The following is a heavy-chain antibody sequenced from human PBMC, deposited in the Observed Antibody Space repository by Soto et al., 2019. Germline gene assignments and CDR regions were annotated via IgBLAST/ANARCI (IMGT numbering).Heavy chain of an antibody. V-gene: IGHV1-18*01. D-gene: IGHD3-22*01. CDR1: GYTFSPYG. CDR2: ISPYNGNT. J-gene: IGHJ4*02. Sequence: ASVTVSCKASGYTFSPYGISWVRQAPGPGLEWMGWISPYNGNTNYAQKIQGRVRMTADTSTGTAYMELRSLRSDDTAVYYCAGGNYYYDSSGYYTLGYRGQGTQVTVSS. CDR3: AGGNYYYDSSGYYTLGY.